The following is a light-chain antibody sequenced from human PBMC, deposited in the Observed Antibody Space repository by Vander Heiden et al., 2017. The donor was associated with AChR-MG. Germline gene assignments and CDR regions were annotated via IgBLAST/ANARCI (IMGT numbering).Light chain of an antibody. J-gene: IGKJ2*01. CDR2: GAS. CDR1: QSVSSN. Sequence: IVMTQSPAPLSVSPGERATLSCRASQSVSSNLAWDQQKPGQAPRLLSDGASTRATGIPARFSGSGSGTEFTLTISSLQSEDFAVYYCQQYNNWPPYTFGQGTKLEIK. V-gene: IGKV3-15*01. CDR3: QQYNNWPPYT.